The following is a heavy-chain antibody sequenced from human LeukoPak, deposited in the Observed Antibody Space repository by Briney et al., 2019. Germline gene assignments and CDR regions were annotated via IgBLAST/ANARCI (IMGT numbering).Heavy chain of an antibody. CDR2: IYTSGST. CDR3: ARDQVGITFGGIIDYFDY. V-gene: IGHV4-61*02. CDR1: GGSISSSGYY. D-gene: IGHD3-16*02. Sequence: SQTLSLTCTVSGGSISSSGYYWSWIRQPAGKGLEWIGRIYTSGSTNYNPSLKSRVTISVDTSKNQFSLRLSSVTAADTAVYYCARDQVGITFGGIIDYFDYWGQGTLVTVSS. J-gene: IGHJ4*02.